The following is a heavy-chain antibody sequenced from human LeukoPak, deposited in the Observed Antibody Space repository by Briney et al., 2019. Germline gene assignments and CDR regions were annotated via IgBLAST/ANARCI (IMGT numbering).Heavy chain of an antibody. CDR2: IIPILVIA. Sequence: ASVKVSCKASGGTFSSYTISWVRQAPGQGLEWMGRIIPILVIANYAQKFQGRVTITADKSTSTAYMELSSLRSEDTAVYYCVVVVPAAPVHDAFDIWGQGTMVTVSS. CDR3: VVVVPAAPVHDAFDI. D-gene: IGHD2-2*01. V-gene: IGHV1-69*02. CDR1: GGTFSSYT. J-gene: IGHJ3*02.